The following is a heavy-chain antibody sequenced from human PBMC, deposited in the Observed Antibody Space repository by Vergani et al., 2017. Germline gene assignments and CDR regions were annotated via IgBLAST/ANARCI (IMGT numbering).Heavy chain of an antibody. D-gene: IGHD1-26*01. CDR3: AREKELYWFDP. CDR2: IYYSGCT. V-gene: IGHV4-59*01. Sequence: QVQLQESGPGLVKPSQTLSLPCTVSGGSLSSYHWSWVRQPPGKGLEWIGYIYYSGCTNYHPSLKSRVTIAVDTSKNQFSLKLSSVTAADTAVYYCAREKELYWFDPWGQGTLVTVSS. CDR1: GGSLSSYH. J-gene: IGHJ5*02.